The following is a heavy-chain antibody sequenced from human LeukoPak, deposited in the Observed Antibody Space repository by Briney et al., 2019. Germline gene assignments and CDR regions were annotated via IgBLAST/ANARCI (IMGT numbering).Heavy chain of an antibody. V-gene: IGHV4-34*01. CDR2: INHSGST. CDR1: GGSFXGYY. Sequence: SLTCAXXGGSFXGYYWSWIRQPPGKGLEWIGEINHSGSTNYNPSLKSRVTISVDTSKNQFSLKLSSVTAADTAVYYCARRPGSQGPFDYWGQGTLVTVSS. D-gene: IGHD6-19*01. J-gene: IGHJ4*02. CDR3: ARRPGSQGPFDY.